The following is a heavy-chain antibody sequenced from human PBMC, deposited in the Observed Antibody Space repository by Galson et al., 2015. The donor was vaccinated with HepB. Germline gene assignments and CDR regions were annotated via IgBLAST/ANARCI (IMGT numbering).Heavy chain of an antibody. CDR1: GFTVGSYD. D-gene: IGHD2-2*01. CDR3: AREYCGGTRCPGGWYFDL. Sequence: SLRLSCAVSGFTVGSYDFHWVRQSTGGGLEWVSAIGVAGDTYYPDSARGRFTIFRENAKNSLYLQMNSLRVGDTAVYFFAREYCGGTRCPGGWYFDLWGRSTLVTVSS. V-gene: IGHV3-13*01. CDR2: IGVAGDT. J-gene: IGHJ2*01.